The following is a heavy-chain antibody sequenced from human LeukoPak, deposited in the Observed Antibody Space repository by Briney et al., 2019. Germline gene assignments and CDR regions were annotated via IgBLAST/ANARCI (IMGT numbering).Heavy chain of an antibody. Sequence: GGSLRLSCAASGFTLSSFWMSWVRQAPGKGLEWVANIKQDGSEKHYVDSVKGRFTISRDNAKNSLYLQMDSLRAEDTAVYYCARGRSLRFLEWLLFDYWGQGTLVTVSS. CDR2: IKQDGSEK. J-gene: IGHJ4*02. V-gene: IGHV3-7*05. CDR3: ARGRSLRFLEWLLFDY. D-gene: IGHD3-3*01. CDR1: GFTLSSFW.